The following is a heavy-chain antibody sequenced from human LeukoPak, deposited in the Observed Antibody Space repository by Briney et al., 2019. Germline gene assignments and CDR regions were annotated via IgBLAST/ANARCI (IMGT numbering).Heavy chain of an antibody. CDR3: GREILTGLEPHFDY. CDR2: ISYDGSNK. D-gene: IGHD3-9*01. V-gene: IGHV3-30-3*01. J-gene: IGHJ4*02. Sequence: GGSLRLSCAASGFTFSSYAMEWVRQAPGKGLEWVAVISYDGSNKYYADSVKGRFTISRDNSKNTLYLQMNSLRAEDTAVYYCGREILTGLEPHFDYWGQGTLVTVSS. CDR1: GFTFSSYA.